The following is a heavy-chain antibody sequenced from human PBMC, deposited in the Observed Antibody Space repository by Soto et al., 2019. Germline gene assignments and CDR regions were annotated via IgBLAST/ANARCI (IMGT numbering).Heavy chain of an antibody. CDR1: GGSISSSSYY. Sequence: KSSETLSLTCTVSGGSISSSSYYWGWIRQPPGKGLEWIGCIYYSGSTYYNPSLKSRVTISVDTSKNQFSLKLSSVTAADTAVYYCAREGYSSGYYYYYGMDVWGQGTTVTVSS. CDR2: IYYSGST. V-gene: IGHV4-39*07. J-gene: IGHJ6*02. D-gene: IGHD3-22*01. CDR3: AREGYSSGYYYYYGMDV.